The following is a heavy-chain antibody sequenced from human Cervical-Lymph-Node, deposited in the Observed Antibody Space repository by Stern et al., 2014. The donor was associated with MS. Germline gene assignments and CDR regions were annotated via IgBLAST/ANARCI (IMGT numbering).Heavy chain of an antibody. J-gene: IGHJ4*02. CDR3: ARDTSSPERSDW. D-gene: IGHD1-1*01. CDR2: ITNVGST. Sequence: EVQLGESGGGVIQPGGSLRLSCTASGFTVSRDYMTWVRQAPGQGLEWVSLITNVGSTFYTDSVKGRFTISRDDSKNTVYLHMTSLRAEDTAMYYCARDTSSPERSDWWGQGTLVTVSS. V-gene: IGHV3-53*01. CDR1: GFTVSRDY.